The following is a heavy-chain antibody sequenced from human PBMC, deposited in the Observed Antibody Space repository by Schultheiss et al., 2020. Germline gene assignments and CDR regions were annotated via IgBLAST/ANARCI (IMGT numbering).Heavy chain of an antibody. CDR2: MNPNSGNT. V-gene: IGHV1-8*01. D-gene: IGHD5-18*01. Sequence: ASVKVSCKASGYTFTSYDINWVRQATGQGLEWMGWMNPNSGNTGYAQKFQGRVTMTRNTSISTAYMELSSLRSEDTAVYYCARGTPLRYNFDYWGQGTLVNGYS. CDR3: ARGTPLRYNFDY. CDR1: GYTFTSYD. J-gene: IGHJ4*02.